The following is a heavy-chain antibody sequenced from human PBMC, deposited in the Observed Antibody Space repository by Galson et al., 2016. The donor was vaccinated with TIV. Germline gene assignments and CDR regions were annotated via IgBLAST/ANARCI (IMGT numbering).Heavy chain of an antibody. J-gene: IGHJ4*02. V-gene: IGHV3-33*01. CDR3: AREFSETSFDY. Sequence: SLRLSCAASGFTFGSYGMHWVRQAPGKGLVWVAGLWYDGGNRIYAESVKGRFTISRENSKNTVYLQMSSLRDEDTAVYYCAREFSETSFDYWGQGTLVSVSS. D-gene: IGHD6-25*01. CDR1: GFTFGSYG. CDR2: LWYDGGNR.